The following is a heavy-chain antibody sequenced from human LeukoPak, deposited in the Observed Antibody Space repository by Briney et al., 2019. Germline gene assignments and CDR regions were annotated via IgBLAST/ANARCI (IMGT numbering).Heavy chain of an antibody. V-gene: IGHV4-38-2*02. CDR3: ARDSWPEVVRFDY. CDR2: IYHGGST. CDR1: GHSISSGYY. D-gene: IGHD1-14*01. J-gene: IGHJ4*02. Sequence: SQTLSLTCTVSGHSISSGYYWGWIRQPPGKGLEWIGSIYHGGSTYYNPSLKSRVTISVDTSKNQFSLKLSSVTAADTAVYFCARDSWPEVVRFDYWGQGTLVTVSS.